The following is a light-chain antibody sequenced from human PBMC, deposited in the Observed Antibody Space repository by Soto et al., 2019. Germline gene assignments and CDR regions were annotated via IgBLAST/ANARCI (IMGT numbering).Light chain of an antibody. CDR1: QSVSRN. J-gene: IGKJ2*01. CDR3: QQYNNWPPMYT. Sequence: EIVMTQSPATLSVSPGERATLSCRASQSVSRNLAWYQQKPGQAPRLLIYGASTRATGIPARFSGSESGTEFTLTISSLQSEDFAVYYWQQYNNWPPMYTLGQGTKLELK. V-gene: IGKV3-15*01. CDR2: GAS.